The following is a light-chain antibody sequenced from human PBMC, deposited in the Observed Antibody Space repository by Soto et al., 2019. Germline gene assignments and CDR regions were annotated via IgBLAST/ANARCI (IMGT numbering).Light chain of an antibody. CDR2: GAS. CDR1: QSVSSSY. J-gene: IGKJ1*01. CDR3: EQRT. Sequence: EIVLTQSPGTLSLSPGERATLSCRASQSVSSSYLAWYQQKPGQAPRLLIYGASSRATGIPDRFSGSGSGTDFTLTTSRLEIEDFAVYYCEQRTFGQGTKLEIK. V-gene: IGKV3-20*01.